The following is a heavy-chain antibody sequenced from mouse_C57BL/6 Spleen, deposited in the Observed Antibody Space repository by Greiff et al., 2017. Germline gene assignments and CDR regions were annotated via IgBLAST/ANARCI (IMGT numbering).Heavy chain of an antibody. Sequence: QVQLQQPGAELVKPGASVKLSCKASGYTFTSYWMHWVKQRPGQGLEWIGMIHPNSGSTNYNEKFKSKATLTVDKSSSTAYMQLGSLTSEDSAVYYCARSYYYGSSVDYWGQGTTLTVSS. J-gene: IGHJ2*01. V-gene: IGHV1-64*01. D-gene: IGHD1-1*01. CDR2: IHPNSGST. CDR1: GYTFTSYW. CDR3: ARSYYYGSSVDY.